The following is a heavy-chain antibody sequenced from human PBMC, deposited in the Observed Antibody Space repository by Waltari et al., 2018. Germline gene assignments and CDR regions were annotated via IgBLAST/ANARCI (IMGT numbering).Heavy chain of an antibody. CDR3: ARDPGGSLDY. J-gene: IGHJ4*02. CDR1: GLTFSSYS. V-gene: IGHV3-21*06. D-gene: IGHD3-16*01. Sequence: EVQLVESGGGLVKPGGSLRLSCAASGLTFSSYSMNWVRQAPGKGLEWVSSISTSSSYIYYADSVKGRFTISRDNAKNSLYLQMNSLRAEDTAVYYCARDPGGSLDYWGQGALVTVSS. CDR2: ISTSSSYI.